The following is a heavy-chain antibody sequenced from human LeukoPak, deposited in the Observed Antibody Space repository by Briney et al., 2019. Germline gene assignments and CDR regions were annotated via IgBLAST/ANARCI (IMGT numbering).Heavy chain of an antibody. CDR3: ARAADPFHYDFWSGYYTYYYYMDV. J-gene: IGHJ6*03. Sequence: SETLSLTCTVSGGSISSYYWSWIRQPPGKGLEWIGYIYYSGSTNYNPSLKSRVTISVDTSKNQFSLQLNSVTPEDTAVYYCARAADPFHYDFWSGYYTYYYYMDVWGKGTTVTVSS. D-gene: IGHD3-3*01. V-gene: IGHV4-59*12. CDR2: IYYSGST. CDR1: GGSISSYY.